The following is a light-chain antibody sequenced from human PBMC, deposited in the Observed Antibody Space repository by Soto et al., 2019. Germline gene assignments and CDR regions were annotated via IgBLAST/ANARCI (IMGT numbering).Light chain of an antibody. Sequence: EIVVTQSPATLSVSPGERATLSCRASQSVTSKLAWYQQKPGQAPRLLIYGATTRATGIPARFSGSGSGTEFTLTISSLQSEDFAVYYCQQYNNWPRTFXQGTKVDIK. V-gene: IGKV3-15*01. J-gene: IGKJ1*01. CDR3: QQYNNWPRT. CDR2: GAT. CDR1: QSVTSK.